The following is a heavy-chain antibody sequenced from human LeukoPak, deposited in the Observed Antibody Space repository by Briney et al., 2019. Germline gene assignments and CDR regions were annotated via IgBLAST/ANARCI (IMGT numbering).Heavy chain of an antibody. CDR1: GFTFSSYA. V-gene: IGHV3-23*01. Sequence: GGSLRLSCAASGFTFSSYAMSWVRQAPGKGLEWVSAISGSGGSTYYADSVKGRFTISRDNSKSTLYLQMNSLRAEDTAVYYCAVTDPLAARPTEYFRHWGQGTLVTVSS. J-gene: IGHJ1*01. CDR2: ISGSGGST. D-gene: IGHD6-6*01. CDR3: AVTDPLAARPTEYFRH.